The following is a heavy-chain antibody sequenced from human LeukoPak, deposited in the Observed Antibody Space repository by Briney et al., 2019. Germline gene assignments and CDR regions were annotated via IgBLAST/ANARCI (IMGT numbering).Heavy chain of an antibody. CDR2: INSDGSST. Sequence: GSLRLSCAASGFTFSSYWMHWVRQAPGKGLVWVSRINSDGSSTSYAGSVKGRFTISRDNAKNTLYLQMNSLRAEDTAVYYCARKGMTTVTNFDYWGQGTLVTVSS. V-gene: IGHV3-74*01. J-gene: IGHJ4*02. CDR1: GFTFSSYW. CDR3: ARKGMTTVTNFDY. D-gene: IGHD4-17*01.